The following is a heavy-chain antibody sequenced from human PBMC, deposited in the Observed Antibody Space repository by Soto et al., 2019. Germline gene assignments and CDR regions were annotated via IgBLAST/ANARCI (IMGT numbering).Heavy chain of an antibody. D-gene: IGHD1-7*01. V-gene: IGHV3-23*01. CDR3: AKDGSYNWNYEGDLCYFDY. J-gene: IGHJ4*02. CDR1: GFTFSSYA. CDR2: ISGSGGST. Sequence: PGGSLRLSCAASGFTFSSYAMSWVRQAPGKRLEWVSAISGSGGSTCYADSVKGRFTISRDNSKHTLSLQMNSLRAEDTAVYYCAKDGSYNWNYEGDLCYFDYCGQGTLVTVSS.